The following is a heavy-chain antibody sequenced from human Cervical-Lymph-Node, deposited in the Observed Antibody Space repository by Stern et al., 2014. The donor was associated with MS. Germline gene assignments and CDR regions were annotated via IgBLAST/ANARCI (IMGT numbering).Heavy chain of an antibody. D-gene: IGHD3-10*01. Sequence: EVQLVESGGGLVQPGGSLRLSCAASGFTFSDQHMDWVRQAPGKGLEWVGRIRSKTNGYTTEYAASVKGRFTILRDDSRNSLYLQMSGLKTEDTAVYYCARVARSSSFDYWGQGTLVTVSS. CDR2: IRSKTNGYTT. CDR1: GFTFSDQH. V-gene: IGHV3-72*01. CDR3: ARVARSSSFDY. J-gene: IGHJ4*02.